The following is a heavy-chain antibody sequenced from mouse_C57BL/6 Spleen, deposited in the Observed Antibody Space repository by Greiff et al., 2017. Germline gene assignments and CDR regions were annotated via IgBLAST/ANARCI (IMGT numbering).Heavy chain of an antibody. J-gene: IGHJ4*01. V-gene: IGHV5-12*01. CDR1: GFTFSDYY. D-gene: IGHD1-1*01. Sequence: EVQLQQSGGGLVQPGGSLKLSCAASGFTFSDYYLYWVRQTPEKRLEWVAYISNGGGSTYYPDTVKGRFTISRYNAKNTLYLQMSRLKSEDTAMYYCARRYGSSYGAMDDWGQGTSVTVSS. CDR3: ARRYGSSYGAMDD. CDR2: ISNGGGST.